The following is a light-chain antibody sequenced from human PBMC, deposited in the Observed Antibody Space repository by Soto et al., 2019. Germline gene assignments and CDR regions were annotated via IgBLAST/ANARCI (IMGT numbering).Light chain of an antibody. CDR1: SSDVGTYTY. V-gene: IGLV2-11*01. CDR2: DVI. CDR3: CSYAGSYTHV. J-gene: IGLJ1*01. Sequence: QSVLTQPRSVSGSPGQSVTISCTGTSSDVGTYTYVSWYQQHPGKAPKLIIYDVIKRPSGVPDHFSGSKSGNTASLTISGLQAEDEADYYCCSYAGSYTHVFGTGTKVTVL.